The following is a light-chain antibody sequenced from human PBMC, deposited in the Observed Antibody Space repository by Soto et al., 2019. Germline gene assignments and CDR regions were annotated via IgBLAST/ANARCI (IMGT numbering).Light chain of an antibody. V-gene: IGKV3-11*01. J-gene: IGKJ5*01. Sequence: EMVLTQSPATLSLSPLDRFTLSCMASQSVSTSYLGWFQQRPGQPPRLLIYDTSYRATGIPARFSGSGSGTDFTLTISSLEPEDFAVYYCQQRSNWITFGQGTRLEIK. CDR2: DTS. CDR3: QQRSNWIT. CDR1: QSVSTSY.